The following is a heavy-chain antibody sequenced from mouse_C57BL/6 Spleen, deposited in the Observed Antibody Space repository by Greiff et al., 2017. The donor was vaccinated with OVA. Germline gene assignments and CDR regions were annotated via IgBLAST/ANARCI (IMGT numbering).Heavy chain of an antibody. J-gene: IGHJ4*01. D-gene: IGHD2-5*01. CDR3: ARGDYSNVYYAMDY. V-gene: IGHV1-64*01. CDR1: GYTFTSYW. CDR2: IHPNSGST. Sequence: QVQLQQPGAELVKPGASVTLSCKASGYTFTSYWMHWVKQRPGQGLEWIGMIHPNSGSTNYNEKFKSKATLTVDKASSTAYMQLSSLTSEDSAVYYCARGDYSNVYYAMDYWGQGTSVTVSS.